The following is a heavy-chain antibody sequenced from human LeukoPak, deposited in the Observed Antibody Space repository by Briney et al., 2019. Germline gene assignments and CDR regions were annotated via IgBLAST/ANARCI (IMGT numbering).Heavy chain of an antibody. CDR1: GFTVSSKY. CDR3: ASVGYSSSWSGFYL. J-gene: IGHJ3*01. V-gene: IGHV3-66*01. CDR2: IYGGGGT. Sequence: PGGSLRLSCAASGFTVSSKYISWVRQTPGKGLEWVSIIYGGGGTYYADSVKGRFTISRDNSKNTLYLQMNSLRAEDTAVYYCASVGYSSSWSGFYLWRQGTMVTVSS. D-gene: IGHD6-13*01.